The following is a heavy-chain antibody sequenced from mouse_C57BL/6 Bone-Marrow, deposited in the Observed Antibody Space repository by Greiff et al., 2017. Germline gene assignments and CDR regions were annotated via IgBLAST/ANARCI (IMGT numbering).Heavy chain of an antibody. CDR1: GYTFTSYG. CDR2: IYPRSGNT. J-gene: IGHJ1*03. V-gene: IGHV1-81*01. CDR3: ASGGLYWYFDV. Sequence: QVQLQQSGAELARPGASVKLSCKASGYTFTSYGISWVKQRTGQGLEWIGEIYPRSGNTYYNEKFKGKATLTADKSSSTAYMELRSLTSEDSSFFFCASGGLYWYFDVWGTGTTVTVSS.